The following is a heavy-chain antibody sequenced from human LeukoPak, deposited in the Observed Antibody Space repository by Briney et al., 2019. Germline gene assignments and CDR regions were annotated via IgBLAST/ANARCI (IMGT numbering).Heavy chain of an antibody. V-gene: IGHV4-59*08. J-gene: IGHJ4*02. CDR3: VRSSTYHLFDD. D-gene: IGHD2-15*01. CDR2: MYYSGST. Sequence: SETLSLTCTVSGGSISSYYCSWIRQPPGKGLEWIGYMYYSGSTNYNPSLKSRVTISVDMSKNQFSLKLSSVTAADTAVYYCVRSSTYHLFDDWGQGTMVTVSS. CDR1: GGSISSYY.